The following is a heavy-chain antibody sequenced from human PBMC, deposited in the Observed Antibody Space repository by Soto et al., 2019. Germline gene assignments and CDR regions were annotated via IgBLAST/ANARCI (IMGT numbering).Heavy chain of an antibody. D-gene: IGHD5-18*01. CDR1: GGSISSSSYY. J-gene: IGHJ4*02. CDR2: IYYSGST. V-gene: IGHV4-30-4*08. CDR3: ARVLRGYSYGYGFDY. Sequence: SETLSLTCTVSGGSISSSSYYWGWIRQPPGKGLEWIGYIYYSGSTYYNPSLKSRVTISVDTSKNQFSLKLSSVTAADTAVYYCARVLRGYSYGYGFDYWGQGTLVTVSS.